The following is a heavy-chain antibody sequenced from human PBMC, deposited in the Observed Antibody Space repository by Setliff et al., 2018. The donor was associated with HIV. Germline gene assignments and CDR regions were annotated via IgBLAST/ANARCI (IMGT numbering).Heavy chain of an antibody. CDR1: GGSFSGYY. Sequence: SETLSLTCAVSGGSFSGYYWSWIRQPPGKGLEWIGEINHSGSTNYNPSLKSRVTISVDTSKNQFSLKLSSVTAADTAVYYCARGSPFIAARNNWFDPWGQGTLVTVSS. V-gene: IGHV4-34*01. CDR2: INHSGST. D-gene: IGHD6-6*01. CDR3: ARGSPFIAARNNWFDP. J-gene: IGHJ5*02.